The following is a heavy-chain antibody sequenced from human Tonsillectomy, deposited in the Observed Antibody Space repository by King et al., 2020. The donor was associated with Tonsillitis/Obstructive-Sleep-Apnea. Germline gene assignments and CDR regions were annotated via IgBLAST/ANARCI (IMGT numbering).Heavy chain of an antibody. J-gene: IGHJ6*04. CDR3: ARLYGTCGGVIGLLGV. D-gene: IGHD3-16*02. CDR1: GYSFTSYW. V-gene: IGHV5-10-1*01. CDR2: IDPSDSYT. Sequence: FQLVQSGAEVKKPGESLRISCKGSGYSFTSYWISWVRQMPGKGLEWVGRIDPSDSYTNYSPSFQGHVTISADKSISTAYLQWSSLKASDTAMYYCARLYGTCGGVIGLLGVWGKGTTVTVSS.